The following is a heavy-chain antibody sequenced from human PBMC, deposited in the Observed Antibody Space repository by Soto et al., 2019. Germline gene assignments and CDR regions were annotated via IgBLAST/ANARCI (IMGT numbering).Heavy chain of an antibody. Sequence: QVQLVETGGGVVQPGRSLRLSCAASGFTLSSYGMHWVRQAPGKGLEWVAVISNDGSNKYYADSVKGRFTISRDNSKNTLHLQMNSLRAEDTAMYYCAKDYYYDSSGWVDWGQGTLVTVSS. CDR3: AKDYYYDSSGWVD. J-gene: IGHJ4*02. CDR2: ISNDGSNK. V-gene: IGHV3-30*18. CDR1: GFTLSSYG. D-gene: IGHD3-22*01.